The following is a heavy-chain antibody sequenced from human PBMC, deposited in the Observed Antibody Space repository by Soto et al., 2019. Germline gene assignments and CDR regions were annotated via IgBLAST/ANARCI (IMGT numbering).Heavy chain of an antibody. V-gene: IGHV4-34*01. CDR2: INHGGST. J-gene: IGHJ4*02. Sequence: SETLSLTCAVYGGSFSGYFYTWIRQPPGKGLEWIGEINHGGSTSYNPSLKSRVTISVDTSKNQFSLKVSSVTAADTAVYYCAKGSTSCPDYWGQGTRVTVSS. CDR3: AKGSTSCPDY. CDR1: GGSFSGYF. D-gene: IGHD2-2*01.